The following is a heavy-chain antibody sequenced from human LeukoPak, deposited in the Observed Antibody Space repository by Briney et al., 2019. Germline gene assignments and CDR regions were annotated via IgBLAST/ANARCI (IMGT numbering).Heavy chain of an antibody. D-gene: IGHD3-3*01. Sequence: ASVKVSCKTYGYTFSNYYIHWVRQAPGQRLEWMGWINAGNGNTKYSQEFQDRVTITRDTSASTAYMELSSLRSEDMAVYYCARARYETRIWPKSRYDYYHYMDVWGKGTTVTVSS. CDR1: GYTFSNYY. J-gene: IGHJ6*03. CDR3: ARARYETRIWPKSRYDYYHYMDV. CDR2: INAGNGNT. V-gene: IGHV1-3*03.